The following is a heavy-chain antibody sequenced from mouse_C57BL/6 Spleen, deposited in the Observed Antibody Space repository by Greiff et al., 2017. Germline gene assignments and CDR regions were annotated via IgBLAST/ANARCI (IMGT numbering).Heavy chain of an antibody. CDR1: GYTFTSYW. CDR2: IAPSDSYT. CDR3: ARWETAQATGFAY. D-gene: IGHD3-2*02. J-gene: IGHJ3*01. Sequence: QVQLQQPGAELVMPGASVKLSCKASGYTFTSYWMHWVKQRPGQGLEWIGEIAPSDSYTNYNQKLKGKSTLTVDKSSSTAYMQLRRLTSEDSAVYYCARWETAQATGFAYWGQGTLVTVSA. V-gene: IGHV1-69*01.